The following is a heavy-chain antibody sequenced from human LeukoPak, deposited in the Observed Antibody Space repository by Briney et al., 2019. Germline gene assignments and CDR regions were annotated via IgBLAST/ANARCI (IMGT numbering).Heavy chain of an antibody. J-gene: IGHJ4*01. V-gene: IGHV3-23*01. CDR3: AKGIYSSGWSYFDY. CDR2: LSGSGITT. Sequence: QAGGSLRLSCAASGFTFSNSAMSWVRQAPGKGLKWVSTLSGSGITTYYADSVKGRFTISRDNSKNTLYLQMNSLRAEDTAVYYCAKGIYSSGWSYFDYWGHGTLVTVSS. D-gene: IGHD6-19*01. CDR1: GFTFSNSA.